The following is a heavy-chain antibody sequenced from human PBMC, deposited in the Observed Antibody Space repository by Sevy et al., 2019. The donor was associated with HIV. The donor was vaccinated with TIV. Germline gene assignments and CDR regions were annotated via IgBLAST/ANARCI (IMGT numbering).Heavy chain of an antibody. V-gene: IGHV3-30*04. CDR3: ARDPTFSSDTRGYYPFDS. D-gene: IGHD3-22*01. CDR2: ISYDGSNK. CDR1: GFIFSNYA. J-gene: IGHJ4*02. Sequence: GGSLRLSCAASGFIFSNYAIHWVRRAPGKGLEWVAVISYDGSNKHYAASVKGRFTISRDNSRNTLFLQMNSLRLDDTAVYYCARDPTFSSDTRGYYPFDSWGQATLVTVSS.